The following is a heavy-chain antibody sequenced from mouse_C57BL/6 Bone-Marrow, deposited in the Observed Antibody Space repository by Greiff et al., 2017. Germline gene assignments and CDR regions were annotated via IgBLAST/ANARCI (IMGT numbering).Heavy chain of an antibody. CDR3: TTKWLLLYWYFDV. CDR2: IDPENGDT. D-gene: IGHD2-3*01. V-gene: IGHV14-4*01. J-gene: IGHJ1*03. Sequence: EVQVVESGAELVRPGASVKLSCTASGFNIKDDYMHWVKQRPEQGLEWIGWIDPENGDTEYASKFQGKATITADTSSNTAYLQLSSLTSEDTAVYYCTTKWLLLYWYFDVWGTGTTVTVSS. CDR1: GFNIKDDY.